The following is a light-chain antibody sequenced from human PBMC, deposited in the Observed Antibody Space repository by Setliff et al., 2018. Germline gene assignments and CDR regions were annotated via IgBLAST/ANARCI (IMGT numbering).Light chain of an antibody. Sequence: QSVLTQPRSVSGSPGQSVTISCTGTSSDVGRYNFVSWYQQHPGKAPKLIIYDVTKRPSGVPDRFSGSKSGNTASLTISELQAEDEADYSCCSYADTYISVFGTGTKVTVL. J-gene: IGLJ1*01. CDR3: CSYADTYISV. CDR1: SSDVGRYNF. CDR2: DVT. V-gene: IGLV2-11*01.